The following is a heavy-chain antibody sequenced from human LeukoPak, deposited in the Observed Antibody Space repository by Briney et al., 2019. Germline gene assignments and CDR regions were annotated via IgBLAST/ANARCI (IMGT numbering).Heavy chain of an antibody. CDR1: GFTFSRYG. Sequence: GGTLRLSCAASGFTFSRYGMNWVRQAPGKGLEWVSGISPSGGGTYYADSVKGRFTISRDNSKNTLYLQMNSLRAEDTAVYYCARRAGAYSHPYDYWGQGTLVTVSS. J-gene: IGHJ4*02. D-gene: IGHD4/OR15-4a*01. CDR3: ARRAGAYSHPYDY. CDR2: ISPSGGGT. V-gene: IGHV3-23*01.